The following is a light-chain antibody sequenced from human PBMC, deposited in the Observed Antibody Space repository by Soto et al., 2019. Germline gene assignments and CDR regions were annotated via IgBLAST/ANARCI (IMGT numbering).Light chain of an antibody. V-gene: IGLV2-8*01. CDR3: SSHAGSINVA. Sequence: QSALTQPPSASGSPGQSVTISCTGTSSDVGGYNSVSWYQHHPGKAPQLMIYEVNKRPSGVSDRFSGSKSGNTASLTVSGLRAEDEADYYCSSHAGSINVAFGGGTKVTVL. CDR1: SSDVGGYNS. CDR2: EVN. J-gene: IGLJ2*01.